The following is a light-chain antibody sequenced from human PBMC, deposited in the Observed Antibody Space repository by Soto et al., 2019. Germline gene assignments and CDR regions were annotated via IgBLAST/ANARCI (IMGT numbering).Light chain of an antibody. CDR1: NSDIGGYNY. CDR3: SSFTTSRIWV. Sequence: QSALTQPASVSASPGQSITISCTGTNSDIGGYNYVSWYQQHPGKAPKLMIYEVSSRPSGISNRFSGSKSGNTASLTISGLQSEDEADYYCSSFTTSRIWVFGGGTKVTAL. J-gene: IGLJ3*02. V-gene: IGLV2-14*01. CDR2: EVS.